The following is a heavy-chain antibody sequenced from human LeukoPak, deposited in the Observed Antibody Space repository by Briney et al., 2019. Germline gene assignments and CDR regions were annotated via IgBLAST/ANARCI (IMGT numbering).Heavy chain of an antibody. CDR3: ARDSIVGSTDYYYGMDV. V-gene: IGHV3-30-3*01. CDR1: GLTFSSYA. CDR2: ISYDGSNK. Sequence: GGSLRLSCAASGLTFSSYAMHWVRQAPGKGLEWVAVISYDGSNKYYADSVKGRFTNSRDNSKNTLYLQMNSLRAEDTAVYYCARDSIVGSTDYYYGMDVWGQGTRVTVSS. J-gene: IGHJ6*02. D-gene: IGHD1-26*01.